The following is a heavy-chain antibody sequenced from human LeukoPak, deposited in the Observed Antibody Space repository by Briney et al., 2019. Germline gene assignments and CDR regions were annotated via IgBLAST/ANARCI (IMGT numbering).Heavy chain of an antibody. Sequence: GGSLRLSCAASGFTFSSYGMHWVRQAPGKGLEWVAVIWYDGSNKYYADSVRGRFTTSRDNGKNTLYLQMSSLRAEDTGVYYCARVRSGLDFWGQGTLVTVSS. CDR3: ARVRSGLDF. CDR1: GFTFSSYG. D-gene: IGHD1-26*01. J-gene: IGHJ4*02. V-gene: IGHV3-33*01. CDR2: IWYDGSNK.